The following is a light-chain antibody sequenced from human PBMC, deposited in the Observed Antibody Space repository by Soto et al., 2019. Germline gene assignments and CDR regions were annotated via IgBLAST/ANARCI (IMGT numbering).Light chain of an antibody. CDR3: LQASSFPLT. CDR1: HSINIW. CDR2: TTS. Sequence: DIQMTQSPSSVSASVGDRVTITCRASHSINIWLAWYQQKPGKAPRLLIYTTSRLQSGVPSRFSGSGSGTEFTLTISSLQPEDFATYYCLQASSFPLTFGGGTTVEI. J-gene: IGKJ4*01. V-gene: IGKV1D-12*01.